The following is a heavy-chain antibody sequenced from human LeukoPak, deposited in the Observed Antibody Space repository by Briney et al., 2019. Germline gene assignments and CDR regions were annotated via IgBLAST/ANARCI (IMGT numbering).Heavy chain of an antibody. Sequence: GASVKVSCKVSGYTLTELSMHWVRQAPGKGLEWMGGFDPEDGETIYAQKFQGRVTMTEDTSTDTAYMELSSLRSEDTAVYYCATDPLYGDYPNGYYGMDVWGQGTTVTVSS. CDR2: FDPEDGET. D-gene: IGHD4-17*01. J-gene: IGHJ6*02. CDR1: GYTLTELS. V-gene: IGHV1-24*01. CDR3: ATDPLYGDYPNGYYGMDV.